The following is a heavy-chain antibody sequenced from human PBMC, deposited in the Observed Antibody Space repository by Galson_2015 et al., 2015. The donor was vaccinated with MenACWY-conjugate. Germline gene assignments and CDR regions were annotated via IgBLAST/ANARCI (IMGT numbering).Heavy chain of an antibody. CDR2: INSSSSTI. V-gene: IGHV3-48*04. CDR1: GFTFSTYS. D-gene: IGHD7-27*01. Sequence: SLRLSCAASGFTFSTYSMNWVRQAPGKGLEWVSYINSSSSTIYYADSVKGRFTISRDNAKSSLYLQMNSLRAEDTAVYYCARDWDRTGRAFDIWGQGTMVTVSS. CDR3: ARDWDRTGRAFDI. J-gene: IGHJ3*02.